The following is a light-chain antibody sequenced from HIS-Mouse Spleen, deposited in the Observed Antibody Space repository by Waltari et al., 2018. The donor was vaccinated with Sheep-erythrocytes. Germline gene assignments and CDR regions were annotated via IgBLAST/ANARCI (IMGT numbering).Light chain of an antibody. Sequence: QSALTQPRSVSGSPGQSVTISCTGTSSHVGGYNYVFWYQQHPGKAPKLRIYDVSKRPSGVPDRFSGSKSGNTASLTISGLQAEDEADYYCCSYAGSYNHVFATGTKVTVL. CDR1: SSHVGGYNY. J-gene: IGLJ1*01. CDR2: DVS. CDR3: CSYAGSYNHV. V-gene: IGLV2-11*02.